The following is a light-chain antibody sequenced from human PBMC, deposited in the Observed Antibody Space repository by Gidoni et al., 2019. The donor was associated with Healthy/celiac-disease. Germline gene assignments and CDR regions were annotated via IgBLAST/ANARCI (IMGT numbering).Light chain of an antibody. CDR2: KDS. J-gene: IGLJ3*02. CDR1: ALPKQY. CDR3: QSADSSGTMEV. V-gene: IGLV3-25*02. Sequence: SYELTQPPSVSVSPGQTARITCSGDALPKQYAYWYQQKTGQAPVLVIYKDSERPSGIPERVSGSSSGTTVTLTISGVQAEDEADYYCQSADSSGTMEVFVGGTKLTVL.